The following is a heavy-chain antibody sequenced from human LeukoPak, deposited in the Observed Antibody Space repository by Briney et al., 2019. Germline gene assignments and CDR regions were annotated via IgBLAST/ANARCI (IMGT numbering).Heavy chain of an antibody. CDR2: ISYVGSNK. J-gene: IGHJ6*02. CDR1: GVTFRSYS. CDR3: AKVVKRGYSTFYDMDV. D-gene: IGHD5-12*01. Sequence: VGGPRLSCAASGVTFRSYSMHWGRDAPGKGVEGGAVISYVGSNKYYAHSVKGGFTISRDKTKNTPYLQMNRLREAGTAVYYCAKVVKRGYSTFYDMDVWGQGTTVTVSS. V-gene: IGHV3-33*05.